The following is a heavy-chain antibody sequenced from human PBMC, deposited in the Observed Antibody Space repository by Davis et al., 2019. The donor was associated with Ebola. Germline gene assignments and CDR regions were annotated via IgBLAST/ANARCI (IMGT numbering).Heavy chain of an antibody. Sequence: GESLKISCVASGFTFSNHAMHWVRQAPGKGLEWVAVVSHSEREKFYADSVKGRFTISRDNSENTLYLQMDSLTADDTAVYFCARAVFHEVLDSWGQGTPVTVSS. CDR1: GFTFSNHA. V-gene: IGHV3-30*04. J-gene: IGHJ4*02. D-gene: IGHD3-3*01. CDR2: VSHSEREK. CDR3: ARAVFHEVLDS.